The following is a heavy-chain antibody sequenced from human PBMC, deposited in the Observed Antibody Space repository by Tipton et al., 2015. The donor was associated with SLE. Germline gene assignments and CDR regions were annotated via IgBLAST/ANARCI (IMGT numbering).Heavy chain of an antibody. Sequence: SLRLSCAASGFMINGFTVNWVRQAPGKGLEWVSSMGTNDRSIHYADSVKGRFTISRDNSKNTLYLQMNRLRVEDTAVYYCAGGTGAYFDHWGQGTLVTVSS. CDR3: AGGTGAYFDH. D-gene: IGHD3-16*01. J-gene: IGHJ4*02. CDR1: GFMINGFT. CDR2: MGTNDRSI. V-gene: IGHV3-21*01.